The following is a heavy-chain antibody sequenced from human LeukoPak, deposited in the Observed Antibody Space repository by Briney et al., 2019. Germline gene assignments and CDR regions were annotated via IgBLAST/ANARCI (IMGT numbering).Heavy chain of an antibody. CDR1: GGSISSYY. Sequence: SETLSLTCTVSGGSISSYYWSWIRQPPGKGLEWIGYIYYSGSTSYNPSLKSRVTISVDTSKNQFSLKLSSVTAADTAVYHCARDQSGGYYFDYWGQGTLVTASS. D-gene: IGHD3-10*01. V-gene: IGHV4-59*01. CDR2: IYYSGST. CDR3: ARDQSGGYYFDY. J-gene: IGHJ4*02.